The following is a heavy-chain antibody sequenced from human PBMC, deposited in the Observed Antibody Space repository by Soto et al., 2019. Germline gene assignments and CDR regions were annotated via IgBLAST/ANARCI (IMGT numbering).Heavy chain of an antibody. CDR2: ISGYNGKT. CDR1: GYTFTNYG. V-gene: IGHV1-18*01. J-gene: IGHJ1*01. Sequence: ASVKVSCKASGYTFTNYGISWVRQAPGQGPEWMGWISGYNGKTNYAQFLQGRVTMTTDTSTSTAYMELRSLRSDDTAVYYCARGGSSWSAEYYQHWGQGTLVTVSS. D-gene: IGHD6-13*01. CDR3: ARGGSSWSAEYYQH.